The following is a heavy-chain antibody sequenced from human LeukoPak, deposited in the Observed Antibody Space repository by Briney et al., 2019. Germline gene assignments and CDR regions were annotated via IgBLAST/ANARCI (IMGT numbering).Heavy chain of an antibody. D-gene: IGHD3-22*01. CDR1: GGSISSYY. CDR2: IYYSGST. Sequence: KPSETLSLTCTVSGGSISSYYWSWIRQPPGKGLEWIGYIYYSGSTNYHTSLKSRVTISVDTSKYQSSLKLSSVTAADTAVYYCAGASYDSSGVHWGQGTLVTVSS. V-gene: IGHV4-59*01. CDR3: AGASYDSSGVH. J-gene: IGHJ4*02.